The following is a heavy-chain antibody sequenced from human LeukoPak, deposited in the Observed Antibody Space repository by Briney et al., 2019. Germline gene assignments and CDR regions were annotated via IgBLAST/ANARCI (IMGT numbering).Heavy chain of an antibody. Sequence: PGGSLRLSCAASGFTVSSNYMTWVRQAPGEGLEWVSVIYSGGRTYYTDSVKGRFTISRHNSRNTLYLQMNSLRPEDTAVYYCARGWQQQQEIDYWGQGTLVTVSS. CDR3: ARGWQQQQEIDY. CDR2: IYSGGRT. D-gene: IGHD6-13*01. V-gene: IGHV3-53*04. J-gene: IGHJ4*02. CDR1: GFTVSSNY.